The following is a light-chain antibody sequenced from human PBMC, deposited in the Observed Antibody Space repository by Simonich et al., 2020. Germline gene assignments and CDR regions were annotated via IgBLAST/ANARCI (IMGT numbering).Light chain of an antibody. J-gene: IGLJ2*01. Sequence: SYELTQPPSVSVSPGQTARITCSGDALPKQYAYWYQQKPGQAPVLGIYKDSERPSGNPERFSGSSSGTTVTLTISGVQAEDEADYYCQSADSSGTVVFGGGTKLTVL. CDR1: ALPKQY. V-gene: IGLV3-25*03. CDR3: QSADSSGTVV. CDR2: KDS.